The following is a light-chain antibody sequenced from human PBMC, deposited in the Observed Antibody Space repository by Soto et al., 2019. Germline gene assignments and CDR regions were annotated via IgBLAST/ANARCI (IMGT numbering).Light chain of an antibody. J-gene: IGKJ3*01. V-gene: IGKV4-1*01. CDR1: QSVLYSSNNKNY. CDR2: WAS. CDR3: QQYYSTPFP. Sequence: DIVMTQSPDSLAVSLGERATINCKSSQSVLYSSNNKNYLAWYQQKPGQPPKLLIYWASTRESGVPDRFSGSGSGTEFTLTISSLQAEDVAVYYCQQYYSTPFPFGPGTKVDIK.